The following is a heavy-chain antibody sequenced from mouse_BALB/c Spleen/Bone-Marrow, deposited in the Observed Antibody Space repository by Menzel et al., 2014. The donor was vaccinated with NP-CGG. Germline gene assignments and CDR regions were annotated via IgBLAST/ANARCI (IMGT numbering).Heavy chain of an antibody. J-gene: IGHJ4*01. CDR3: VRELVRGMDY. V-gene: IGHV1-54*01. D-gene: IGHD1-1*01. CDR2: INPGSGGT. CDR1: GYAFTNYF. Sequence: QVQLQQPGAELVRPGTSVKVSCKASGYAFTNYFIEWVKQRPGQGLEWIGMINPGSGGTNYNEKFKGKATLTADKSSSTAYMQLSSLTSGDSAVYFCVRELVRGMDYWGQGTSVTVAS.